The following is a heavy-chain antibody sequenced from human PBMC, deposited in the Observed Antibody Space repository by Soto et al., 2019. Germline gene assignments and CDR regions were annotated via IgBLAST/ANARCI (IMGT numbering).Heavy chain of an antibody. CDR2: IYYSGST. J-gene: IGHJ6*03. D-gene: IGHD2-2*01. CDR3: ARQGAFGSTPTPNYYYYYMDV. V-gene: IGHV4-59*08. CDR1: GGSISSYY. Sequence: SETLSLTCTVSGGSISSYYWSWIRQPPGKGLEWIGYIYYSGSTNYNPSLKSRVTISVDTSKNQFSLKLSSVTAADTAVYYCARQGAFGSTPTPNYYYYYMDVWGKGTTVTVSS.